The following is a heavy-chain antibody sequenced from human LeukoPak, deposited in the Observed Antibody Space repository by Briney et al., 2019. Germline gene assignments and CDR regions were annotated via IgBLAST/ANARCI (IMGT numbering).Heavy chain of an antibody. J-gene: IGHJ6*03. CDR3: ARGHSYGADYYYYMDV. V-gene: IGHV3-53*01. CDR1: GFTVSSNY. D-gene: IGHD5-18*01. Sequence: GGSLRLSCAASGFTVSSNYMSWVRQAPGKGLEWVSVIYSGGSTYYAGSVKGRFTISRDNSKNTLYLQMNSLRAEDTAVYYCARGHSYGADYYYYMDVWGKGTTVTVSS. CDR2: IYSGGST.